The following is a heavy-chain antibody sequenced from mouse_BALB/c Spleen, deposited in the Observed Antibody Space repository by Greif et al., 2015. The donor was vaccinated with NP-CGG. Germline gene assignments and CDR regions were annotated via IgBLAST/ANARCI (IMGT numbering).Heavy chain of an antibody. Sequence: EVQLQESGPSLVKPSQTLSLTCSVTGDSITSVYWNWIRKFPGNKLEYMGYISYSGSTYYNPSLKSRISITRDTSKNQYYLQLNSVTAEDTATYYCARYYYGSSYYFDYWGQGTTLTASS. CDR2: ISYSGST. CDR3: ARYYYGSSYYFDY. CDR1: GDSITSVY. J-gene: IGHJ2*01. V-gene: IGHV3-8*02. D-gene: IGHD1-1*01.